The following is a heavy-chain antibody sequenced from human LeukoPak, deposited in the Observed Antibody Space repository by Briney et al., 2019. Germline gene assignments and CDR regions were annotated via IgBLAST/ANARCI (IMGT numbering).Heavy chain of an antibody. V-gene: IGHV4-34*01. CDR3: ARLGITIFGVVISLGGAFDI. Sequence: SETVSLTCAVYGGSFSGYYWSWIRQPPGKGLEWIGEINHSGSTNYNPSLKSRVTISVDTSKNQFSLKLSSVTAADTAVYYCARLGITIFGVVISLGGAFDIWGQGTMVTVSS. CDR2: INHSGST. CDR1: GGSFSGYY. D-gene: IGHD3-3*01. J-gene: IGHJ3*02.